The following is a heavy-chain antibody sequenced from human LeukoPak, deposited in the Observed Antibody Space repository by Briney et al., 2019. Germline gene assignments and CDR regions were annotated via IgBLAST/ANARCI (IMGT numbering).Heavy chain of an antibody. Sequence: PETLSLTCAAYGGSFSGYYWSWIRQPPGKGLEWTGEVNHSGSTNYNSSLKSRVTISVDTSKNQISLKLSSVTAADTAVYYCARGRAPAGGCTNGVCPNHGYYFDYWGQGTLVTVSS. CDR3: ARGRAPAGGCTNGVCPNHGYYFDY. CDR1: GGSFSGYY. V-gene: IGHV4-34*01. J-gene: IGHJ4*02. D-gene: IGHD2-8*01. CDR2: VNHSGST.